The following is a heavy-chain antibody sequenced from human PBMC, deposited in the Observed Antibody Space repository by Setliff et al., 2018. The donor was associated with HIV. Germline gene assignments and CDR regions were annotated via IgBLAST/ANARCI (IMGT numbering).Heavy chain of an antibody. V-gene: IGHV1-2*02. CDR3: ARDRYYDSSGYYWFDAFDI. J-gene: IGHJ3*02. Sequence: ASVKVSCKASGYTFTGYYMHWARQAPGQGLEWMGWINPNSGGTNYAQKFQGRVTMTRDTSISTAYMELSRLRSDDTAVYYCARDRYYDSSGYYWFDAFDIWGQGTMVTVSS. CDR1: GYTFTGYY. D-gene: IGHD3-22*01. CDR2: INPNSGGT.